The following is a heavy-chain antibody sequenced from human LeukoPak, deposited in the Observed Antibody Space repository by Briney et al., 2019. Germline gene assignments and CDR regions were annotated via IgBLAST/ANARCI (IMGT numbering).Heavy chain of an antibody. CDR3: ARVRYSSGWSFDY. CDR1: GFTFSSYA. CDR2: IYSGGST. J-gene: IGHJ4*02. Sequence: GGSLRLSCAASGFTFSSYAMSWVRQAPGKGVEWVSVIYSGGSTYYADSVKGRFTISRDNSKNTLHLQMNSLRAEDTAVYYCARVRYSSGWSFDYWGQGTLVTVSS. V-gene: IGHV3-53*01. D-gene: IGHD6-19*01.